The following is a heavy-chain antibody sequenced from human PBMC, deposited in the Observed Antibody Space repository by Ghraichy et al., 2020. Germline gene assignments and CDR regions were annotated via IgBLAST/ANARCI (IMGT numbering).Heavy chain of an antibody. J-gene: IGHJ6*02. CDR3: ARGSRVVRFFYYDGMDV. Sequence: GPLRLSCVGSGFSFSSYSMNWVRQSPGKGLEWVSYITSSSRTISYADSVKGRFTISRDNAQNSLYLQMNSLRDEDTAVYYCARGSRVVRFFYYDGMDVWGQGTTVTVSS. V-gene: IGHV3-48*02. D-gene: IGHD4-23*01. CDR1: GFSFSSYS. CDR2: ITSSSRTI.